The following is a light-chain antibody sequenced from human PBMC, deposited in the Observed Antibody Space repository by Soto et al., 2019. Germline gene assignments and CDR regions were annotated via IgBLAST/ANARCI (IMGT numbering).Light chain of an antibody. Sequence: DIQMTQSPSTLSASVGARVTITCRASQSISSWLAWYQHKPGKAPKLLIYKASSLESGVPSRVSGSGSGTEFTLTISSLQPDDFATDYCQQYNSYPLTFGGGTKVETK. CDR1: QSISSW. CDR2: KAS. CDR3: QQYNSYPLT. V-gene: IGKV1-5*03. J-gene: IGKJ4*01.